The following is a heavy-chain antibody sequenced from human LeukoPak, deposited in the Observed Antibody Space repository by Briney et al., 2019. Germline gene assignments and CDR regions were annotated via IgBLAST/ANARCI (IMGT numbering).Heavy chain of an antibody. D-gene: IGHD4-23*01. CDR1: GFTFSDYW. CDR3: AREYGGFDY. Sequence: GGSLRLFCAASGFTFSDYWMRWVRQAPGEGLEWVANIKQDGSEKYYVDSVKGRFTISRDNAKNSLYLQMNSLRAEDTAVYYCAREYGGFDYWGQGTLVTVSS. V-gene: IGHV3-7*03. J-gene: IGHJ4*02. CDR2: IKQDGSEK.